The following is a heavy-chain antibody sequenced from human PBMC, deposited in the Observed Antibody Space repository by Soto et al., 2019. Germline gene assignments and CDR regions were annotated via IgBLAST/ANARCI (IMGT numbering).Heavy chain of an antibody. CDR2: IIPIFGTA. CDR3: ARARVGGSGWSRPYYYYGMDV. CDR1: GGTFSSYA. J-gene: IGHJ6*02. V-gene: IGHV1-69*06. Sequence: SVKVSCKASGGTFSSYAISWVRQAPGQGLEWMGGIIPIFGTANYAQKFQGRVTITADKSTSTAYMELSSLRSEDTAVYYCARARVGGSGWSRPYYYYGMDVWGQGTTVTVSS. D-gene: IGHD6-19*01.